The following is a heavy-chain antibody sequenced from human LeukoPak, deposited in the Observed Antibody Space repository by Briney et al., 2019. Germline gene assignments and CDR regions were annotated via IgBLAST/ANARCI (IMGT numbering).Heavy chain of an antibody. V-gene: IGHV3-53*01. CDR3: AREGEVKHSGYVAPDP. J-gene: IGHJ5*02. D-gene: IGHD5-12*01. Sequence: GGSLRLSCAASGPTVSSNYMSWVRQAPGKGLEWVSVIYSGGSTYYADSVKGRFTISRDNSKNTLYLQMNSLRAEDTAVYYCAREGEVKHSGYVAPDPWGQGTLVTVTS. CDR1: GPTVSSNY. CDR2: IYSGGST.